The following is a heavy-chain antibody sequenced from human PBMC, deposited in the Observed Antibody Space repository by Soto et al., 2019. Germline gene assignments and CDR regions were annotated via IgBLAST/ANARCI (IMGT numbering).Heavy chain of an antibody. D-gene: IGHD6-19*01. CDR1: GFTFSSYA. CDR2: ISYDGSNK. J-gene: IGHJ4*02. Sequence: QVQLVESGGGVVQPGRSLRLSCAASGFTFSSYAMHWVRQAPGKGLEWVAVISYDGSNKYYADSVKGRFTISRDNSKNTLYLQMNSLRAEDTAVYYCARAYSSGLSDYWGQGTLVTVSS. V-gene: IGHV3-30-3*01. CDR3: ARAYSSGLSDY.